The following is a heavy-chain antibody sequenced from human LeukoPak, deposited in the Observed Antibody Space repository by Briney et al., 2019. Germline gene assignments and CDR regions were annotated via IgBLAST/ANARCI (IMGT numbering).Heavy chain of an antibody. Sequence: SETLSLTCTVSGGSISSYYRSWIRQPPGKGLEWIGYIYYSGSTNYNPSLKSRVTISVDTSKNQFSLKLSSVTAADTAVYYCAGQRIQWRGYSYATPFDYWGQGTLVTVSS. D-gene: IGHD5-18*01. CDR3: AGQRIQWRGYSYATPFDY. CDR2: IYYSGST. V-gene: IGHV4-59*01. J-gene: IGHJ4*02. CDR1: GGSISSYY.